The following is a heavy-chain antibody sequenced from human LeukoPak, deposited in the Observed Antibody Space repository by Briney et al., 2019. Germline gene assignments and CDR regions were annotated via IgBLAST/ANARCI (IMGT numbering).Heavy chain of an antibody. CDR3: ARGGVIGYFDY. J-gene: IGHJ4*02. D-gene: IGHD3-16*02. CDR1: GFSFSSYG. CDR2: IRSDGSNK. Sequence: PGGSLKLSCAGSGFSFSSYGMHWVRQAPGKGLEWMAFIRSDGSNKYYADSVKGRFTISRDNSKNTLYMQMNSLRAEDTAVYYCARGGVIGYFDYWGQGTLVTVSS. V-gene: IGHV3-30*02.